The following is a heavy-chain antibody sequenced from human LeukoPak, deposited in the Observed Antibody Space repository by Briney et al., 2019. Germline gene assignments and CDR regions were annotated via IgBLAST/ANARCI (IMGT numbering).Heavy chain of an antibody. CDR2: IRGSGTTA. Sequence: PGGSLRLSCSASGFTFSRYAMNWVRQAPGKELEWVSAIRGSGTTAYYADSVKGRFTISRDDSKNTLYLQMNSLRVEDTALYYCAKDVYCSGGSCHGIDYWGQGTLVTVSS. V-gene: IGHV3-23*01. J-gene: IGHJ4*02. D-gene: IGHD2-15*01. CDR1: GFTFSRYA. CDR3: AKDVYCSGGSCHGIDY.